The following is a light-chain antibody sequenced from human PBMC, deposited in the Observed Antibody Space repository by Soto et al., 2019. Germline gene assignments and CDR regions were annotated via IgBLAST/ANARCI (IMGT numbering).Light chain of an antibody. CDR1: QSVSTS. Sequence: PGERATLSCRASQSVSTSLAWYQQKPGQAPRLFIYGASSRATGIPDRFSGSGSGTDFTLTINRLEPEDVAVYICQQYGTSPRTFGQGTRLEIK. CDR3: QQYGTSPRT. CDR2: GAS. V-gene: IGKV3-20*01. J-gene: IGKJ5*01.